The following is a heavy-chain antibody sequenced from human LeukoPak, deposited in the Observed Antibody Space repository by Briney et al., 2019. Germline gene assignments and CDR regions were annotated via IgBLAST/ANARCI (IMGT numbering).Heavy chain of an antibody. CDR2: INTNTGNP. V-gene: IGHV7-4-1*02. Sequence: ASVKVSCKASGYTFTSYAMNWVRQAPGLGLEWMGWINTNTGNPTYAQGFTGRFVFSLDTSVSTAYLQISSLKAEDTAVYYCARVWGVVVTEPMDYWGQGTLVTVSS. D-gene: IGHD2-21*02. J-gene: IGHJ4*02. CDR1: GYTFTSYA. CDR3: ARVWGVVVTEPMDY.